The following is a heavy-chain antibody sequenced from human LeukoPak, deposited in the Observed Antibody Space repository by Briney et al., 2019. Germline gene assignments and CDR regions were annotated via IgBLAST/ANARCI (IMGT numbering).Heavy chain of an antibody. CDR3: AKDDQYCTNGVCYFVVVY. Sequence: SGGSLRLSCAASGFTFSSYAMSWVRQAPGKGLEWVSAISGSGGSTYYADSVKGRFTISRDNSKNTLYLQMNSLRAEDTAVYYCAKDDQYCTNGVCYFVVVYWGQGTLVTVSS. J-gene: IGHJ4*02. CDR1: GFTFSSYA. V-gene: IGHV3-23*01. CDR2: ISGSGGST. D-gene: IGHD2-8*01.